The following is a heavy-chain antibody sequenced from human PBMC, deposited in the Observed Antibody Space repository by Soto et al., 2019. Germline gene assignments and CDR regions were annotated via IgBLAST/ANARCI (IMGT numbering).Heavy chain of an antibody. Sequence: QVQLVQSGAEVKKPGASVMVSCRASGYTFTSHYMHWVRQAPGQGLEWMGMIDPSGGATTYAQKFQGSGAITRDTSTTTVYMELSSLRPEDPAVYSCSRGLWQWLFDYWCQGTLVTVSS. V-gene: IGHV1-46*03. CDR3: SRGLWQWLFDY. CDR2: IDPSGGAT. CDR1: GYTFTSHY. D-gene: IGHD6-19*01. J-gene: IGHJ4*02.